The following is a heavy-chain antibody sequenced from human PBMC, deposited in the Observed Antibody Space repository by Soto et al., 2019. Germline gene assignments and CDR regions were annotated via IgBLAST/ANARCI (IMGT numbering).Heavy chain of an antibody. CDR3: APAVRDDYGDCCRDS. V-gene: IGHV1-69*02. Sequence: QVQLVQSGAEVKKPGSSVKVSCKASGGTFSSYTISWVRQAPGQGLEWMGRIIPILGIADYAQKFRGRVTITADTSTSTAYMELSSLRSEDTAVYYCAPAVRDDYGDCCRDSWGQGTLVTVSS. J-gene: IGHJ4*02. CDR2: IIPILGIA. CDR1: GGTFSSYT. D-gene: IGHD4-17*01.